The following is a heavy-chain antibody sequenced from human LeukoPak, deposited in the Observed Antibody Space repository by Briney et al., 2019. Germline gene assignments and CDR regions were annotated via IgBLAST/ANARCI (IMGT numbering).Heavy chain of an antibody. D-gene: IGHD3-16*01. CDR1: GGSITGHY. Sequence: SQTLSLTCSVSGGSITGHYWHWIRQPPGKGLEWIGYVYYSGGRSYNPSLKSRVTISADTSKNQFSLRLTSVTAADTAVYYCARDFMDYALGGDAFDIWGPGTGVTVS. J-gene: IGHJ3*02. V-gene: IGHV4-59*11. CDR2: VYYSGGR. CDR3: ARDFMDYALGGDAFDI.